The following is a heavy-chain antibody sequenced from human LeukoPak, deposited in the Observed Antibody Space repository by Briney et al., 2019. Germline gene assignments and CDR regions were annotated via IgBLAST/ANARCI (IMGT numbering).Heavy chain of an antibody. CDR3: SSKVGATTLSYLGYFQH. Sequence: SETLSLTCAAYGGSFSGYYWSWIRQPPGKGLEWVGEINHSGSTNYNPSLKSRVTISVDTSKNQFSLKLSSVTAADTAVYYCSSKVGATTLSYLGYFQHWGQGTLVTVSS. CDR1: GGSFSGYY. V-gene: IGHV4-34*01. CDR2: INHSGST. J-gene: IGHJ1*01. D-gene: IGHD1-26*01.